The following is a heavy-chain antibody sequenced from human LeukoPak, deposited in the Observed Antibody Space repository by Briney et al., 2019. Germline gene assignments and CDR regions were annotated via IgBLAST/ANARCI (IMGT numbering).Heavy chain of an antibody. D-gene: IGHD3-22*01. V-gene: IGHV1-8*01. J-gene: IGHJ4*02. CDR3: ARGAYYYDSSGYTTEGY. CDR1: GYTVTSYD. Sequence: ASVKVSCKASGYTVTSYDINWVRQATGQGLEWMGWMNPNSGNTGYAQKFQGRVTMTRNTCISTAYMELSSLRSEDTAVYYCARGAYYYDSSGYTTEGYWGQGTLVTVSS. CDR2: MNPNSGNT.